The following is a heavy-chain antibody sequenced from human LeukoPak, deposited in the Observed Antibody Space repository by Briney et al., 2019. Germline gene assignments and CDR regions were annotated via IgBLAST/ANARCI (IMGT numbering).Heavy chain of an antibody. J-gene: IGHJ4*02. CDR1: GGTFSSYA. V-gene: IGHV1-69*01. Sequence: ASVKVSCKASGGTFSSYAISWVRQAPGQGLEWMGGIIPIFGTANYAQKFQGRVTITADESTSTVYMELSSLRSEDTAVYYCARALRRDGYLDYWGQGTLVTVSS. D-gene: IGHD5-24*01. CDR3: ARALRRDGYLDY. CDR2: IIPIFGTA.